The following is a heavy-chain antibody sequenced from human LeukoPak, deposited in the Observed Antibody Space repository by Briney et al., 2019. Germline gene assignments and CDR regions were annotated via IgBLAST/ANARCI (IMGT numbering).Heavy chain of an antibody. CDR3: ARDAYSGYVEPDY. Sequence: GGSLRLSCAASGFTFSSYSMNWVRQAPGKGLDWVSSISSSSSYIYYADSVKGRFTISREHAKNPLYLQMNRLRAEDTAVYYCARDAYSGYVEPDYWGQGTLVTVSS. CDR2: ISSSSSYI. D-gene: IGHD5-12*01. J-gene: IGHJ4*02. V-gene: IGHV3-21*01. CDR1: GFTFSSYS.